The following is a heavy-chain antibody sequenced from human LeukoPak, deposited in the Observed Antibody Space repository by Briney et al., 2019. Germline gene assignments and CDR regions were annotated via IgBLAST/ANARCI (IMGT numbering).Heavy chain of an antibody. CDR2: FDPEDGET. CDR1: GYTLTELA. D-gene: IGHD6-6*01. Sequence: GASVKVSCKVPGYTLTELAMHWVRQAPGKGLEWMGGFDPEDGETIYAQKFQGRVTMTEDTTTDTAYMELSSLRSEDTAVYYCATDKNRSSSSEGIDFWGQGTLVTVYS. CDR3: ATDKNRSSSSEGIDF. V-gene: IGHV1-24*01. J-gene: IGHJ4*02.